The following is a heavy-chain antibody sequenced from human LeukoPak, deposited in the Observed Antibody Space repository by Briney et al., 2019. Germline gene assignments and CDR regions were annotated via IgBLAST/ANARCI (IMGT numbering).Heavy chain of an antibody. Sequence: GGSLRLSSTASGFTFSDYYMSWVRQAPGAGLDWVSVISPAGDSTTDADSVKGRFTISRDNSKSTLYLQMNGLTAEDTALYYCARRLVTAGITDFFDSWGQGTLVSVSS. V-gene: IGHV3-23*01. CDR2: ISPAGDST. CDR3: ARRLVTAGITDFFDS. D-gene: IGHD2-2*01. CDR1: GFTFSDYY. J-gene: IGHJ4*02.